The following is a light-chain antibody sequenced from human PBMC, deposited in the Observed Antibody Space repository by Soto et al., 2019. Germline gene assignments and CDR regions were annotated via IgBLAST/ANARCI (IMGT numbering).Light chain of an antibody. Sequence: PGERATLSCRASQSVSSYLAWYQQKPGQAPRLLIYDASNRATGIPARFSGSGSGTDFTLTISSLEPEDFAVYYCQQRSNWPRGVTFGGGTKVEIK. V-gene: IGKV3-11*01. CDR2: DAS. CDR3: QQRSNWPRGVT. J-gene: IGKJ4*01. CDR1: QSVSSY.